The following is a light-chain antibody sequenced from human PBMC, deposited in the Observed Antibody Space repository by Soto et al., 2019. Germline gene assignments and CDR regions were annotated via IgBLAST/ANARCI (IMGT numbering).Light chain of an antibody. CDR1: HSVGGL. Sequence: EIVLTQSPATLSLSPGDRATLSCRASHSVGGLLAWYQQRPGQAPRLLFYFASNRATGVPDRFSGDGSGTDFTLTIDSLEPEDFAVFCCQQRSSWPWTFGQGTRVEVK. CDR2: FAS. J-gene: IGKJ1*01. CDR3: QQRSSWPWT. V-gene: IGKV3-11*01.